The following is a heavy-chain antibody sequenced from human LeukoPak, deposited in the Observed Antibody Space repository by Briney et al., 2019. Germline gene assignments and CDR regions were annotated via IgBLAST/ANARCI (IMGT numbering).Heavy chain of an antibody. J-gene: IGHJ3*02. Sequence: PSKTLSLTCTVSGGSISSYYWSWIRQPPGKGLEWIGYIYYSGSTNYNPSLKSRVTISVDTSKNQFSLKLSSVTAADTAVYYCARGSGSWEDAFDIWGQGTMVTVSS. CDR3: ARGSGSWEDAFDI. D-gene: IGHD1-26*01. CDR1: GGSISSYY. V-gene: IGHV4-59*01. CDR2: IYYSGST.